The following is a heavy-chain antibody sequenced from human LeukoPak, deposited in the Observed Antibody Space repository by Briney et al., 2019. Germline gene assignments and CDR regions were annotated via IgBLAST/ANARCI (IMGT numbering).Heavy chain of an antibody. D-gene: IGHD6-19*01. V-gene: IGHV3-23*01. J-gene: IGHJ6*02. CDR1: GFRFSSYA. CDR3: ARDKRQWLAPNYYYGMDV. Sequence: GGSLRLACAASGFRFSSYAMSWVRQAPGKGLEWVSAISGSGVSTYYADSVKGRFTISRDNSENTLCLQMNSLRAEDTAVYYCARDKRQWLAPNYYYGMDVWGQGTMVTVSS. CDR2: ISGSGVST.